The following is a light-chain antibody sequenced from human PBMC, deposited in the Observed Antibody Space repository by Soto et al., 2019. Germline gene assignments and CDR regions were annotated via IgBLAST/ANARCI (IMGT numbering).Light chain of an antibody. CDR3: QQYGTSPT. V-gene: IGKV3-20*01. Sequence: EIVLTQSPGTLSLFPGERATLSCRASQSLITRYLAWYQQKPGQAPRLLIYGASSRATGIPDRFSGSGSGTDFTLTISRLEPEDFAVYSCQQYGTSPTFGQATRQEIK. CDR2: GAS. CDR1: QSLITRY. J-gene: IGKJ5*01.